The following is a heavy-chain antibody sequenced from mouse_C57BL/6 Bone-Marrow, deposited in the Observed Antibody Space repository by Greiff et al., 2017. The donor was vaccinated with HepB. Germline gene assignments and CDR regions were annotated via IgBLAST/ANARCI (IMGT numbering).Heavy chain of an antibody. J-gene: IGHJ2*01. CDR2: IYPGDGDT. Sequence: VQGVESGPELVKPGASVKISCKASGYAFSSSWMNWVKQRPGKGLEWIGRIYPGDGDTNYNGKFKGKATLTADKSSSTAYMQLSSLTSEDSAVYFCASYYGPNYWGQGTTLTVSS. V-gene: IGHV1-82*01. CDR3: ASYYGPNY. D-gene: IGHD1-1*01. CDR1: GYAFSSSW.